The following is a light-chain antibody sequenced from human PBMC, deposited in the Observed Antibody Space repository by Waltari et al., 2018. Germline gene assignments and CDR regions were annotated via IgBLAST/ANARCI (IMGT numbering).Light chain of an antibody. V-gene: IGLV2-14*03. CDR2: GVS. CDR1: SSDVGGYNY. J-gene: IGLJ1*01. Sequence: HSALTQPASVSGSPGQSITISCTGSSSDVGGYNYVSWYLQHPGKAPKLIIYGVSKRPSGVSNRFSGSKSGNTASLTISGLQAEDEADYYCSSYTRDSSCVFGTGTKVTVL. CDR3: SSYTRDSSCV.